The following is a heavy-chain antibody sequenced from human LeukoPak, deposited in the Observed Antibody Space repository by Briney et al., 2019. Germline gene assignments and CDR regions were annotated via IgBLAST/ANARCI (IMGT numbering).Heavy chain of an antibody. Sequence: ASVKVSCKASGYTFTSYDINWVRQATGQGLEWMGWMNPNSGNTGYAQKFQGRVTMTRNTSISTAYMELSSLRSEDTAVYYCARSRGAPLMGGFDYWGQGTLVTVSS. D-gene: IGHD2-8*01. CDR1: GYTFTSYD. V-gene: IGHV1-8*01. CDR2: MNPNSGNT. CDR3: ARSRGAPLMGGFDY. J-gene: IGHJ4*02.